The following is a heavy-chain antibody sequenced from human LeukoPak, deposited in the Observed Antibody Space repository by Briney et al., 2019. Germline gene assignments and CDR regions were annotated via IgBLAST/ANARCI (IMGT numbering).Heavy chain of an antibody. D-gene: IGHD3-3*01. V-gene: IGHV4-34*01. Sequence: SEILSLTCAVYGGSFSGYYWSWIRQPPGKGLEWIGEINHSGSTNYNPSLKSRVTISVDTSKNQFSLKLSSVTAADTAVYYCARGPPYYDFWSGYYVPFDYWGQGTLVTVSS. J-gene: IGHJ4*02. CDR2: INHSGST. CDR3: ARGPPYYDFWSGYYVPFDY. CDR1: GGSFSGYY.